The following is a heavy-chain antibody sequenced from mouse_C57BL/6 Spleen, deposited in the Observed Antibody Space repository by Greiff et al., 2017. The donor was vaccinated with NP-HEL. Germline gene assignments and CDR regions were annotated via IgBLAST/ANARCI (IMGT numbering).Heavy chain of an antibody. CDR1: GYTFTSYW. CDR2: IHPNSGST. Sequence: QVQLQQPGAELVKPGASVKLSCKASGYTFTSYWMHWVKQRPGQGLEWIGMIHPNSGSTNYNEKFKSKATLTVDKSSSTAYMQLSSLTSEDSAVYYCARGGIITGDAMDYWGQGTSVTVSS. CDR3: ARGGIITGDAMDY. V-gene: IGHV1-64*01. D-gene: IGHD1-1*01. J-gene: IGHJ4*01.